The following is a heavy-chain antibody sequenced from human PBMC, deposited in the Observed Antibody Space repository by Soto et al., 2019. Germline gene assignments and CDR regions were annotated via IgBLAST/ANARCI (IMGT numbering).Heavy chain of an antibody. Sequence: QVQLVQSGAEVKKPGSSVKVSCKASGGTFSSYAIKWVRQAPGQGLEWMGGIIRIFGTPDYAQRFQGRVTITADESTSTAYMELSSLRSEDTAVYYCARQGSNEYYYYGMDVWGQGTPVIVSS. D-gene: IGHD3-10*01. V-gene: IGHV1-69*12. CDR3: ARQGSNEYYYYGMDV. CDR2: IIRIFGTP. J-gene: IGHJ6*02. CDR1: GGTFSSYA.